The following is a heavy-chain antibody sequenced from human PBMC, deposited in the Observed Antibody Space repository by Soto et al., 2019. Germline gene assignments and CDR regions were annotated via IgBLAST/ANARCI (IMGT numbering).Heavy chain of an antibody. Sequence: GGSLRLSCAASGFNFSNHWMHWVRQRPGEGLVWVSRITSDGKSKAYAESVKGRFAISRDNAMNTLYQQMNGLTAKDTAVYYCARESGDWPLNWFDPWGLGTLVTVSS. V-gene: IGHV3-74*01. D-gene: IGHD2-21*02. CDR1: GFNFSNHW. J-gene: IGHJ5*02. CDR3: ARESGDWPLNWFDP. CDR2: ITSDGKSK.